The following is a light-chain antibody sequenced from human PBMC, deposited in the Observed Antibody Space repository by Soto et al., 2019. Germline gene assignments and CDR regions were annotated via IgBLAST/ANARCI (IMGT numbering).Light chain of an antibody. CDR1: QSVSSSY. CDR3: QQYGSSPIT. J-gene: IGKJ5*01. V-gene: IGKV3-20*01. Sequence: EIVLTQSPGTLSLSPGERATLSCRASQSVSSSYLAWYQQKPGQAHRLLIYVASSRATGIPDRFSGSGSGTDFTLTIIRLEPEDFAVYYCQQYGSSPITFGQGTRLEIK. CDR2: VAS.